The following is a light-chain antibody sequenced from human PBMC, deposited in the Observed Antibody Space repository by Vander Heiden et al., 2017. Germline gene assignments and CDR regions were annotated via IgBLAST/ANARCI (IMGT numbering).Light chain of an antibody. CDR1: QSVSSY. V-gene: IGKV3-11*01. CDR3: QQRSNLPLT. CDR2: DAS. J-gene: IGKJ4*01. Sequence: EIVLTQSPATLSVSPGERATLSCRASQSVSSYLAWYQQKPGQAPRLLIYDASNRATGIPARFSGSGSGTDFTLTISSLEPEDFAVYYCQQRSNLPLTFGGGTKVEIK.